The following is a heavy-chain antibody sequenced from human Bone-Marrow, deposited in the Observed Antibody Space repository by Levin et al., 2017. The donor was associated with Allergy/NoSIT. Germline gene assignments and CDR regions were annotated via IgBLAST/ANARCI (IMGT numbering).Heavy chain of an antibody. V-gene: IGHV4-38-2*02. CDR2: IDLSGST. CDR3: SRDKSSNSLSYFYFYMDV. CDR1: GDSISSDYH. J-gene: IGHJ6*03. D-gene: IGHD6-6*01. Sequence: SQTLSLTCGVSGDSISSDYHWGWIRQPPGKGLEWIGNIDLSGSTFYKPSLQTRVTISLDTSKNQFSLILTSVTAADTAVYYCSRDKSSNSLSYFYFYMDVWGKGTTVTVSS.